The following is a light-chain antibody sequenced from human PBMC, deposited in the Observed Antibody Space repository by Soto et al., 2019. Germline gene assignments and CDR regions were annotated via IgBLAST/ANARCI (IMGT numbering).Light chain of an antibody. CDR1: NSNIGSNT. J-gene: IGLJ2*01. CDR3: AAWDDSLNGPV. V-gene: IGLV1-44*01. CDR2: SNN. Sequence: QSVLTQPTSASGTPGQRVTISCSGSNSNIGSNTVNWYQQLPGTAPKLLIYSNNQRPSGVPDRFSASKSGTSASLAITGLQSEDEADYYCAAWDDSLNGPVFGGGTKLTVL.